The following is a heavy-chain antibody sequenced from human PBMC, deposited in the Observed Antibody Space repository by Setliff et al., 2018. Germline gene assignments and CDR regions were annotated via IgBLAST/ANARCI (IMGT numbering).Heavy chain of an antibody. V-gene: IGHV3-23*01. CDR1: GFSFSSYA. D-gene: IGHD3-3*01. CDR3: AKSPHDFWSGRVFFDY. Sequence: GESLKISCAASGFSFSSYAMSWVRQASGKGLEWVSTIIGSGISTYYADSVQGRVTISRDNHKNTLHLQMNSLRVEDTAIYYCAKSPHDFWSGRVFFDYWGQGMLVTVSS. CDR2: IIGSGIST. J-gene: IGHJ4*01.